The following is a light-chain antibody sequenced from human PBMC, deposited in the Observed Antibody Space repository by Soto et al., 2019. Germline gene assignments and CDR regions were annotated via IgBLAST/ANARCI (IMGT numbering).Light chain of an antibody. CDR3: QQYGSSPTWT. CDR1: QSVSSSY. Sequence: EIVLTQFPGTLSLSPGERATLSCRASQSVSSSYSAWYQQKPGQAPRLLIYGASSRATGIPDRFSGSGSGTDFTLTISRLEPEDFAVYYCQQYGSSPTWTFGQGTKVDIK. CDR2: GAS. V-gene: IGKV3-20*01. J-gene: IGKJ1*01.